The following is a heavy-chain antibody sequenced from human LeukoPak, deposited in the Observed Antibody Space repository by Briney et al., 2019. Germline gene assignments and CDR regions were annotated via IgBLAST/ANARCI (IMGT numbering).Heavy chain of an antibody. Sequence: SETLSLTFAVSCAAIRGSYWSWIRQSPERGLEWIGDMYYSGSTHSNPTLKSRVAMSIDTSKHHFSLNLTSVTAADTAVYYCATGWYGHYFESWGQGMRVTVSS. CDR2: MYYSGST. V-gene: IGHV4-59*01. J-gene: IGHJ4*01. CDR1: CAAIRGSY. D-gene: IGHD6-13*01. CDR3: ATGWYGHYFES.